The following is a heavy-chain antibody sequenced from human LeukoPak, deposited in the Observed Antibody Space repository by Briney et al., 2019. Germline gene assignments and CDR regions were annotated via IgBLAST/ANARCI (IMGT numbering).Heavy chain of an antibody. CDR2: IKQDGSEK. J-gene: IGHJ3*02. Sequence: LAGGSLRPSCAASGFTFSSYWMSWVRQAPGKGLEWVANIKQDGSEKYYVDSVKGRFTISRDNAKNSLYLQMNSLRAEDTAVYYCARSPPLWNGDAFDIWGQGTMVTVSS. V-gene: IGHV3-7*01. CDR1: GFTFSSYW. D-gene: IGHD1-1*01. CDR3: ARSPPLWNGDAFDI.